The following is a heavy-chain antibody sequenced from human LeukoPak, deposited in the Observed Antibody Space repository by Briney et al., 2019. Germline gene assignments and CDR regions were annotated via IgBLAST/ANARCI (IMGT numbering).Heavy chain of an antibody. Sequence: PGWSLRLSCAASGFIFSNYAMHWVRQAPGKGLEYVSAISSSGDNTYYANSVKGRFTISRDNSKNTLFLQMGSLRAEDMAVYYCAREERGLAIDYWGQGTLVTVSS. CDR1: GFIFSNYA. CDR2: ISSSGDNT. V-gene: IGHV3-64*01. D-gene: IGHD5-12*01. J-gene: IGHJ4*02. CDR3: AREERGLAIDY.